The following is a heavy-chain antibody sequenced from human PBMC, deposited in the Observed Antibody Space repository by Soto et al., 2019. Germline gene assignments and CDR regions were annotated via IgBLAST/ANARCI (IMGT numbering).Heavy chain of an antibody. D-gene: IGHD3-9*01. V-gene: IGHV1-18*01. CDR3: ARPLTEGATFREDAFDL. Sequence: QIQLVQSGGDVKTPGASVKVSCTTSRYTFTSHGIAWVRQAPGQGLEWMGWISTFNGKTDYAQKFQGRVTMTADTITSTVHMELRSLRSDDTAVYYCARPLTEGATFREDAFDLWGPGTKFTVSS. CDR1: RYTFTSHG. CDR2: ISTFNGKT. J-gene: IGHJ3*01.